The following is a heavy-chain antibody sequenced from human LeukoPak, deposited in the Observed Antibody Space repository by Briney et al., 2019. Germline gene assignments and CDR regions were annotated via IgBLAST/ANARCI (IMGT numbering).Heavy chain of an antibody. CDR1: AGSISSSSW. CDR2: IYLYGTT. CDR3: ARRKWEQQGRDYYFNGLDV. D-gene: IGHD1-26*01. J-gene: IGHJ6*02. V-gene: IGHV4-4*02. Sequence: PSETLSLTCSVSAGSISSSSWWSWVRQSPVKGLEWIGEIYLYGTTNYNPSLKSRVTMSVDRSKNQFSLKLSSVTAADTAIYYCARRKWEQQGRDYYFNGLDVWGPGTTVTVSS.